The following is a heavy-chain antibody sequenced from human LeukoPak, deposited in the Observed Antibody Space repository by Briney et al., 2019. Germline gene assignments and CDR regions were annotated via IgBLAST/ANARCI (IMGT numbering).Heavy chain of an antibody. CDR1: GVSFNDYY. D-gene: IGHD4-17*01. V-gene: IGHV4-34*01. Sequence: PSETLSLTCAASGVSFNDYYWSWVRQTPGKGLEWIGEINHSGYTNDSPSLKSRVTLSIDTSRKQFSLNLRSVTVADTGIYYCTRMTTGHDYWGQGTLVTVSS. CDR3: TRMTTGHDY. J-gene: IGHJ4*02. CDR2: INHSGYT.